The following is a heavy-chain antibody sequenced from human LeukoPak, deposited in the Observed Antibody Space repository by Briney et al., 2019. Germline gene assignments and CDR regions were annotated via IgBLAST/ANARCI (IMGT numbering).Heavy chain of an antibody. CDR1: GGSISSYY. D-gene: IGHD1-26*01. CDR2: IHYSGST. J-gene: IGHJ3*02. Sequence: SETLSLTCTVSGGSISSYYWSWIRQPPGKGLEWIGYIHYSGSTNYNPSLKSRVTISVDTSKNQFSLKLSSVTAADTAVYYCASDSGSYYAFDIWGQGTMVTVSS. V-gene: IGHV4-59*01. CDR3: ASDSGSYYAFDI.